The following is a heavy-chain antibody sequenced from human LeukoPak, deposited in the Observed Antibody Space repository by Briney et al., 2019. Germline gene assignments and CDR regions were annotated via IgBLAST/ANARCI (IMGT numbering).Heavy chain of an antibody. D-gene: IGHD5-18*01. CDR2: INPNSGGT. J-gene: IGHJ4*02. CDR1: GYTFTSYA. Sequence: ASVKVSCKASGYTFTSYAMNWVRQAPGQGLEWMGWINPNSGGTNYAQKFQGRVTMTRDTSISTAYMELSRLRSDDTAVYYCARVGNKAMDDCFDYWGQGTLVTVSS. CDR3: ARVGNKAMDDCFDY. V-gene: IGHV1-2*02.